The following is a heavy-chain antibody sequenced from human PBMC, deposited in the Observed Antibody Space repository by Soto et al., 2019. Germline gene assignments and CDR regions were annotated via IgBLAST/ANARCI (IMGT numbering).Heavy chain of an antibody. CDR1: GYTFTSYA. CDR2: MNPNSGNT. CDR3: ARGLVRGVITPGY. J-gene: IGHJ4*02. Sequence: ASVKVSCKASGYTFTSYAMHWVRQAPGQRLEWMGWMNPNSGNTGYAQKFQGRVTMTRNTSISTAYMELSSLRSEDTAVYYCARGLVRGVITPGYWGQGTLVTVSS. V-gene: IGHV1-8*02. D-gene: IGHD3-10*01.